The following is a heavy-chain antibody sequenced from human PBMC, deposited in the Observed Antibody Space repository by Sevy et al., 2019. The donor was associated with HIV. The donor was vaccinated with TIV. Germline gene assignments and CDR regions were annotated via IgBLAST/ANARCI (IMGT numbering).Heavy chain of an antibody. CDR3: ARAHYYDSSLLEY. CDR2: VFPSGST. V-gene: IGHV4-61*02. J-gene: IGHJ4*02. D-gene: IGHD3-22*01. CDR1: GGSIRSGSYY. Sequence: SETLSLTCTVSGGSIRSGSYYWSWIRQPAGKGLEWIGRVFPSGSTNYNPSLESRVTISIDTSKNQFSLKLSSVTAADTAVYYCARAHYYDSSLLEYWGRGTLVTVSS.